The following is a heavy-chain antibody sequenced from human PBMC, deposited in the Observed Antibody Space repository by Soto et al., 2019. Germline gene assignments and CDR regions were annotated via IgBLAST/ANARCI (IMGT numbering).Heavy chain of an antibody. CDR1: GDSISDYF. CDR3: ARLGSGSSSSYFYYYYMDV. V-gene: IGHV4-59*08. D-gene: IGHD6-13*01. Sequence: QVQLQESGPGLVKPSETLSLACTVSGDSISDYFWSWIRQPPGRGLEWIGYIYYSGNTNYNPSLKSRVTISVDTSKNQFSLRLSSVTAADTAVYYYARLGSGSSSSYFYYYYMDVWGKGTTVTVSS. CDR2: IYYSGNT. J-gene: IGHJ6*03.